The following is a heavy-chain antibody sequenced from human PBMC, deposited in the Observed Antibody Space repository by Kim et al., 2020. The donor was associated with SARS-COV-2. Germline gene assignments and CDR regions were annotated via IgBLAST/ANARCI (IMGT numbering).Heavy chain of an antibody. CDR3: ARDRGGYSYGAEY. D-gene: IGHD5-18*01. Sequence: ASVKVSCKASGYTFTTYYMHWVRQAPGQGLEWMGIINPNGCSTHYAQKFQGRVTMTRDTSTTTVYMDLSSLRSEDTAVYYCARDRGGYSYGAEYWGEGTLVTVSS. CDR1: GYTFTTYY. V-gene: IGHV1-46*01. J-gene: IGHJ4*02. CDR2: INPNGCST.